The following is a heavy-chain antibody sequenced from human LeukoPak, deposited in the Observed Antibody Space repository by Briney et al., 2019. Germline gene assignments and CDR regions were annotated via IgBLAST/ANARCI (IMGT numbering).Heavy chain of an antibody. CDR1: GFIFSTYA. CDR2: ISGSSSGSTSII. CDR3: ARDFWSGYYTED. J-gene: IGHJ4*02. Sequence: PGGSLRLSCAFSGFIFSTYAMNWVRQAPGKGLEWISYISGSSSGSTSIIHYADSVKGRFTISRDNAKNSLQLQMDSLSAEDTAVYYCARDFWSGYYTEDWGQGALVIVSS. D-gene: IGHD3-3*01. V-gene: IGHV3-48*04.